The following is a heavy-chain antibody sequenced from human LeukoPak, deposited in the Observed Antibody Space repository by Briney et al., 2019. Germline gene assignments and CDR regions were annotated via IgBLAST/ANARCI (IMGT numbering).Heavy chain of an antibody. Sequence: ASVKVSCKASGYTFTSYAMNWVRQAPGQGLEWMGWINTNTGNPTYAQGFTGRFVFSLDTSVSTAYLQISSLKAEDTAAYYCARSIAAAGYNWFDPWGQGTLVTVSS. CDR3: ARSIAAAGYNWFDP. D-gene: IGHD6-13*01. J-gene: IGHJ5*02. CDR1: GYTFTSYA. V-gene: IGHV7-4-1*02. CDR2: INTNTGNP.